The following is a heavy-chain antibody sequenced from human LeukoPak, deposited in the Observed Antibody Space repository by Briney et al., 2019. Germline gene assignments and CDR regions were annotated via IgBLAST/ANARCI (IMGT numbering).Heavy chain of an antibody. D-gene: IGHD6-19*01. CDR2: ISYDESNE. Sequence: GRSLRLSCAASGFTFSSYGMHWVRQAPGKGLEWVAAISYDESNEYYVDSVKGRFTVSRDNSKNTLYLQMNSLRVEDTAVYYCVKVPRSGCCAFDIWGQGTLVTVSS. CDR1: GFTFSSYG. V-gene: IGHV3-30*18. J-gene: IGHJ4*02. CDR3: VKVPRSGCCAFDI.